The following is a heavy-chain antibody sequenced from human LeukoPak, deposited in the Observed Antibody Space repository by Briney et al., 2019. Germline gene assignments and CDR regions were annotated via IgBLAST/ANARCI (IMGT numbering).Heavy chain of an antibody. D-gene: IGHD3-9*01. CDR2: INPSGGST. CDR1: GYTFTSYY. J-gene: IGHJ4*02. V-gene: IGHV1-46*03. CDR3: ARLVYVSLSGYTGPPY. Sequence: GASVKVSCKASGYTFTSYYMHWVRQAPGQGLEWMGIINPSGGSTSYARKFQGRVTMTRDTSTGTVYMELSSLRSEGSAAYYCARLVYVSLSGYTGPPYSGQGTLVTLSS.